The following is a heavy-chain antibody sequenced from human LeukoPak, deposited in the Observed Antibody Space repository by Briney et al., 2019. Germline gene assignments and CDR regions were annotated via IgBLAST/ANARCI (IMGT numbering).Heavy chain of an antibody. CDR1: GGSFSGYY. D-gene: IGHD3-3*01. CDR3: ARGGYYDFWSGYSNPYYYYGMDV. V-gene: IGHV4-34*01. CDR2: INHSGST. Sequence: SETLSLTCAVYGGSFSGYYWSWIRQPPGKGLEWIGEINHSGSTNYNPSLKSRVTISVDTSKNQFSLKLSSVTAADTAAYYCARGGYYDFWSGYSNPYYYYGMDVWGQGTTVTVSS. J-gene: IGHJ6*02.